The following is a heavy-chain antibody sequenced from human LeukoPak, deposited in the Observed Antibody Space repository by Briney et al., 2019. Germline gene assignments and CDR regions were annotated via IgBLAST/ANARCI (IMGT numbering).Heavy chain of an antibody. CDR3: ARDNAPYYYYYYMDV. CDR2: IKQDGSEK. D-gene: IGHD2-2*01. J-gene: IGHJ6*03. V-gene: IGHV3-7*01. Sequence: GGSLRLSCATSGFTFSNYWMSWVRQAPGKGLEWVANIKQDGSEKYYVDSVKGRFTISRDNAENSLYLQMNSLRAEDTAVYYCARDNAPYYYYYYMDVWGKGTTVTVSS. CDR1: GFTFSNYW.